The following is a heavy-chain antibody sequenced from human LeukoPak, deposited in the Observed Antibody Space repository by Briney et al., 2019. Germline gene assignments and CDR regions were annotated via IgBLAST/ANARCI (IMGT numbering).Heavy chain of an antibody. Sequence: LGESLKISCKGSGYSFTSYWIGWVRQMPGKGLEWMGIIYPGDSDTRYSPSFQGQVTISADKSISTAYLQWSSLKASGTAMYYCARQGCSSTSCYSWYFDYWGQGTLVTVSS. CDR3: ARQGCSSTSCYSWYFDY. J-gene: IGHJ4*02. D-gene: IGHD2-2*02. V-gene: IGHV5-51*01. CDR1: GYSFTSYW. CDR2: IYPGDSDT.